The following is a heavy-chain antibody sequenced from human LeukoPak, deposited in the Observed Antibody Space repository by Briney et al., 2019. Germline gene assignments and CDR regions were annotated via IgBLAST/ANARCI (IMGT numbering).Heavy chain of an antibody. CDR2: INPNSGGT. V-gene: IGHV1-2*02. CDR3: ASGGWNDVHAFDI. Sequence: GASVKVTCKASGYTFTGYYMHWVRQAPGQGLEWMGWINPNSGGTNYAQKFQGRVTRTRDTSISTAYMELSRLRSDDTAVYYCASGGWNDVHAFDIWGQGTMVTVSS. CDR1: GYTFTGYY. J-gene: IGHJ3*02. D-gene: IGHD1-1*01.